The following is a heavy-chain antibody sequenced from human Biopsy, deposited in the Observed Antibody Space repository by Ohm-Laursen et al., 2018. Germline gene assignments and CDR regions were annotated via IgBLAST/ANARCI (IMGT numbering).Heavy chain of an antibody. CDR2: LFTSGTT. Sequence: SDTLSLTCAVSGGSINSYYWSWMRQPAGKGLEWIGRLFTSGTTNYSPSLNNRVTMSVDTSKNQFSLRLTSVTAADTAVYYCVRDYDTSGYYYVSWGQGTLVTVSS. J-gene: IGHJ5*02. D-gene: IGHD3-22*01. V-gene: IGHV4-4*07. CDR1: GGSINSYY. CDR3: VRDYDTSGYYYVS.